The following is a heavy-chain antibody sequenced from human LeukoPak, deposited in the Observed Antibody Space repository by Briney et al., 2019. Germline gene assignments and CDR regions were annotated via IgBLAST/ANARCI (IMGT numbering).Heavy chain of an antibody. CDR2: IYYSGST. CDR3: ARDCGSSYFDY. D-gene: IGHD6-6*01. Sequence: SETLSLTCTVSGGSINSYYWSWIRQPPGKGLEWIGYIYYSGSTNYNPSLKSRVTISVDTSKNQFSLKLSSVTAADTAVYYCARDCGSSYFDYWGQGTLVTVSS. CDR1: GGSINSYY. V-gene: IGHV4-59*12. J-gene: IGHJ4*02.